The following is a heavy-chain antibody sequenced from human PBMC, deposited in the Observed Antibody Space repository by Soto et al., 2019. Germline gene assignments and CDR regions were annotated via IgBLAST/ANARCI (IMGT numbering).Heavy chain of an antibody. V-gene: IGHV3-74*01. Sequence: EVQLVESGGGLVQPGGSLRLSCTASGFTFSGYWMHWVRQAPGKGLVWVSRINSYGSSTTYADSVKGRFTISRDNAESTLYLQMNSLRAEDTAVYYCIRGPRPSSVGTGAFWGQGTLVTVST. CDR1: GFTFSGYW. CDR3: IRGPRPSSVGTGAF. CDR2: INSYGSST. J-gene: IGHJ4*02. D-gene: IGHD3-10*01.